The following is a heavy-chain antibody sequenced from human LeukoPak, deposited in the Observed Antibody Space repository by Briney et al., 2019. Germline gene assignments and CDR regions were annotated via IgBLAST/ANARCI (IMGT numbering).Heavy chain of an antibody. CDR3: AKCPRYCSSSSCYGGYFDY. Sequence: SGRSLRLSCAASGFTFDDYAMHWVRQAPGKGLEGVSAISGSAMSTYYTDSVKGRFTISRDNSKSTMYLQMNSLRAEDTAVYYCAKCPRYCSSSSCYGGYFDYWGQGTLVTVSS. D-gene: IGHD2-2*01. J-gene: IGHJ4*02. CDR2: ISGSAMST. V-gene: IGHV3-23*01. CDR1: GFTFDDYA.